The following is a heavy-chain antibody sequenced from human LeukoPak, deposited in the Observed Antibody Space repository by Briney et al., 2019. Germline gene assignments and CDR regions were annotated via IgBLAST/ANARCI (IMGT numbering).Heavy chain of an antibody. J-gene: IGHJ3*02. CDR3: ARGRFGNPLQLEPRRPFDI. CDR1: GGSFTGYY. V-gene: IGHV4-34*01. Sequence: PSETLSLTCAVYGGSFTGYYWSWIRQSPGKGLEWIGEINRSGVTNYNPSLKSRVTISVDTSKSQVSLRLRSVTAADTAVFYCARGRFGNPLQLEPRRPFDIWGHGTMVAISS. D-gene: IGHD1-1*01. CDR2: INRSGVT.